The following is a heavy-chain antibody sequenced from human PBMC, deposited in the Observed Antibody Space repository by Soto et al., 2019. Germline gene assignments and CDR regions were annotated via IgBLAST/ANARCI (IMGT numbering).Heavy chain of an antibody. CDR1: GGSISSYY. D-gene: IGHD6-13*01. V-gene: IGHV4-59*01. Sequence: SETLSLTCTVSGGSISSYYWSWIRQPPGKGLEWIGYIYYSGSTNYNPSLKSRVTISVDTSKNQFSLKLSSVTAADTAVYYCARDLEIAAAGYYYYYGMDVWGQGTTVTVSS. J-gene: IGHJ6*02. CDR2: IYYSGST. CDR3: ARDLEIAAAGYYYYYGMDV.